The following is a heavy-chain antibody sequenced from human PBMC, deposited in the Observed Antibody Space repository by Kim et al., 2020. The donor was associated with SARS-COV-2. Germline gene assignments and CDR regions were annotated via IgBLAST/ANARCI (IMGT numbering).Heavy chain of an antibody. CDR1: GGTFSRYA. J-gene: IGHJ4*02. CDR3: ARGPFSTSIGYSAGAY. D-gene: IGHD3-22*01. Sequence: SVKVSCKASGGTFSRYAISWVRQAPGQGLEWMGRINPILGIADYAQKFQGRVTITTDKSTSTAYMELSGLRSEDTAVYYCARGPFSTSIGYSAGAYWGQ. CDR2: INPILGIA. V-gene: IGHV1-69*04.